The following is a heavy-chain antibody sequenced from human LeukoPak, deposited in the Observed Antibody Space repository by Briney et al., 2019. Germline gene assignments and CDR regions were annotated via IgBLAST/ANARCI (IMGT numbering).Heavy chain of an antibody. CDR2: ISGSGGST. CDR3: AKETPLWVVVPAATRESDY. J-gene: IGHJ4*02. Sequence: PGGSLRLSCAASGFTFSSYAMSWVRQAPGKGLEWVSAISGSGGSTYYADSVKGRFTISGDNSKNTLYLQMNSLRAEDTAVYYCAKETPLWVVVPAATRESDYWGQGTLVTVSS. D-gene: IGHD2-2*01. V-gene: IGHV3-23*01. CDR1: GFTFSSYA.